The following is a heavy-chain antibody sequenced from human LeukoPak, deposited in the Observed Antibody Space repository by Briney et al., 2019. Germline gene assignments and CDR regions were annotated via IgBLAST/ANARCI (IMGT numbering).Heavy chain of an antibody. V-gene: IGHV1-18*01. Sequence: ASVKVSCKASGYNFNDFGVTWVRQARGKGLEWMGWISALTGDTNYAQKFQGRLTMTTDTSTDTAYMEMRSLSSDDTAVYYCAREATGRAFDPWGQGTLVVVSS. J-gene: IGHJ5*02. CDR1: GYNFNDFG. CDR2: ISALTGDT. D-gene: IGHD1-14*01. CDR3: AREATGRAFDP.